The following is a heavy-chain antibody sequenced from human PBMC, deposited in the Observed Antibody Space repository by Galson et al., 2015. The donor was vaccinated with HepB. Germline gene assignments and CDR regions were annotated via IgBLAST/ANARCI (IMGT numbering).Heavy chain of an antibody. CDR3: ARVYFGSGSSSAYWYFNL. Sequence: SLRLSCAASGFTFSSYSIHWVREAPGKGLEWVAIISHDGRNTYYAYSVKGRFTISRDNSRNTLYLQMNSLRDEDTAVYYRARVYFGSGSSSAYWYFNLWGRGALSLSPQ. CDR1: GFTFSSYS. J-gene: IGHJ2*01. D-gene: IGHD3-10*01. V-gene: IGHV3-30*04. CDR2: ISHDGRNT.